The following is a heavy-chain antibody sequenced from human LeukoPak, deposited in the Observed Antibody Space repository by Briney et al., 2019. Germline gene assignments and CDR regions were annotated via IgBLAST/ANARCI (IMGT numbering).Heavy chain of an antibody. J-gene: IGHJ6*03. D-gene: IGHD3-10*01. CDR3: ARGVTSRGVILKIYYYYYMDV. V-gene: IGHV1-8*01. CDR1: GYTFTSYD. Sequence: ASVTVSCKASGYTFTSYDINWVRQATGQGLEWMGWMNPNSGNTGYAQKFQGRVTMTRNTSISTAYMELSSLRSEDTAVYYCARGVTSRGVILKIYYYYYMDVWGKGTTVTISS. CDR2: MNPNSGNT.